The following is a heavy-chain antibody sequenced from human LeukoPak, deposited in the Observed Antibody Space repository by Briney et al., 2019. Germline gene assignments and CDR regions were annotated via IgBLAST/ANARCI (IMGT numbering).Heavy chain of an antibody. CDR3: ARGSSSWYMYAFDI. Sequence: GGSLRLSCAASGFTFSSYAMSWVRQAPGKGLEWVSYISSSGSTIYYADSVKGRFTISRDNAKNSLYLQMNSLRAEDTAVYYCARGSSSWYMYAFDIWGQGTMVTVSS. CDR2: ISSSGSTI. J-gene: IGHJ3*02. V-gene: IGHV3-48*04. CDR1: GFTFSSYA. D-gene: IGHD6-13*01.